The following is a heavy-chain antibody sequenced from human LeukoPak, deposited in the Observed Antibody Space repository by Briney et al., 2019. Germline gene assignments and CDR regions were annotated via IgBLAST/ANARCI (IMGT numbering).Heavy chain of an antibody. CDR2: IVVGSGNT. V-gene: IGHV1-58*02. J-gene: IGHJ3*02. CDR1: GFTFTSSA. D-gene: IGHD4-17*01. CDR3: AADRRDDYGDYVSAFDI. Sequence: GTSVKVSRKASGFTFTSSAMQWVRQARGQRLEWIGWIVVGSGNTNYAQKFQERVTITRDMSTSTAYMELSSLRSEDTAVYYCAADRRDDYGDYVSAFDIWGQGTMVTVSS.